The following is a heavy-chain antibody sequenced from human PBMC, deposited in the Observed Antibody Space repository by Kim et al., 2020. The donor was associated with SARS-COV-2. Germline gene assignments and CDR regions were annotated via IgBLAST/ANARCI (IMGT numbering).Heavy chain of an antibody. Sequence: ASVKVSCKASGYTFTSYAMNWVRQAPGQGLEWMGWINTNTGNPTYAQGFTGRFVFSLDTSVSTAYLQISSLKAEDTAVYYCARDMVTGDYDILTGYYFDSTPYGMDVWGQGTTVTVSS. CDR2: INTNTGNP. CDR1: GYTFTSYA. D-gene: IGHD3-9*01. J-gene: IGHJ6*02. CDR3: ARDMVTGDYDILTGYYFDSTPYGMDV. V-gene: IGHV7-4-1*02.